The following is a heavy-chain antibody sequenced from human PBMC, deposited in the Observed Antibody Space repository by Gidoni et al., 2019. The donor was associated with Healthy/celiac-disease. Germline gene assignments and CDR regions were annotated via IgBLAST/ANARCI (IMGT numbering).Heavy chain of an antibody. CDR2: IIPIFCTA. D-gene: IGHD5-18*01. CDR1: GGTFSSYA. J-gene: IGHJ6*03. CDR3: ARNPVGYSYGYGGVSEYYYYMDV. V-gene: IGHV1-69*06. Sequence: QVQLVQSGAEVKKPGSSVKVSCKASGGTFSSYAISWVRQAPGQGLEWMGGIIPIFCTANDAQKFQGRVTITADKSTSTAYMELSSLRSEDTAVYYCARNPVGYSYGYGGVSEYYYYMDVWGKGTTVTVSS.